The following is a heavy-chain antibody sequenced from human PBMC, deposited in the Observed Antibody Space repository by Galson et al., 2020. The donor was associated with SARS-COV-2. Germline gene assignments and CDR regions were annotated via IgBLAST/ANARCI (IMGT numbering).Heavy chain of an antibody. CDR1: GFSLSTSGMC. D-gene: IGHD1-26*01. CDR2: IDWDDDK. CDR3: ARTSSGSLVYYFDY. V-gene: IGHV2-70*17. J-gene: IGHJ4*01. Sequence: SGPTLAKPTQTLTLTCTFPGFSLSTSGMCVGWIRQPPGKALEWLARIDWDDDKFNSTSLKTRLTISKDTSKNQVVLTMTNMGPVDTATYYCARTSSGSLVYYFDYGGHGTRVTVSS.